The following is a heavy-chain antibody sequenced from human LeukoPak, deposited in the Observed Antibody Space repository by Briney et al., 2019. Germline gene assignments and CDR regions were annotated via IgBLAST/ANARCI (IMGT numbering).Heavy chain of an antibody. Sequence: NRGESLKISCKGSGYSFTSYWIGWVRQMPGKGLEWMGIIYPDDSDTRYSPSFEGQVIISVDKSISTAYLQWSSLKASDTATYYCARHGHCTNGVCYSNYYYCMDVWGKGTTVTVSS. CDR2: IYPDDSDT. D-gene: IGHD2-8*01. CDR3: ARHGHCTNGVCYSNYYYCMDV. CDR1: GYSFTSYW. J-gene: IGHJ6*04. V-gene: IGHV5-51*01.